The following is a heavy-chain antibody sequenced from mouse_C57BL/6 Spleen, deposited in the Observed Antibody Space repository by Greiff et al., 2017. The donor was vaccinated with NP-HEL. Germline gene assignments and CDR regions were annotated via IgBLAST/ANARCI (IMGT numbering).Heavy chain of an antibody. V-gene: IGHV1-53*01. CDR3: ARDGYSLPWFAY. CDR2: INPSNGGT. J-gene: IGHJ3*01. D-gene: IGHD2-3*01. Sequence: QVQLQQPGTELVKPGASVKLSCKASGYTFTSYWMHWVKQRPGQGLEWIGNINPSNGGTTYNEKFKSKATLTVDKSSSTAYMQLSSLTSEDSAVYYCARDGYSLPWFAYWGQGTLVTVSA. CDR1: GYTFTSYW.